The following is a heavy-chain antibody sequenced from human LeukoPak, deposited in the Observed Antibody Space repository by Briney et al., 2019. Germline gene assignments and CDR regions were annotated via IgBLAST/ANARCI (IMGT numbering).Heavy chain of an antibody. CDR1: GFTFSSYG. J-gene: IGHJ4*02. CDR3: AKDDIVGARPLDY. D-gene: IGHD1-26*01. CDR2: IRYDGSNK. V-gene: IGHV3-30*02. Sequence: GGSLRLSCAASGFTFSSYGMHWVRQAPGKGLEWVAFIRYDGSNKYYADSVKGRFTISRDNSKNTLYLQMNSLRAEDTAAYYCAKDDIVGARPLDYWGQGTLVTVSS.